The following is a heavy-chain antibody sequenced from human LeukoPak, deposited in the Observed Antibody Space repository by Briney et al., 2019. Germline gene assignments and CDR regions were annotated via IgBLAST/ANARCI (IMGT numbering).Heavy chain of an antibody. CDR2: IYYSGST. CDR1: GGSISSSSYY. Sequence: SKTLSLTCTVSGGSISSSSYYWGWIRQPPGKGLEWIGSIYYSGSTYYNPSLKSRVTISVDTSKNQFSLKLSSVTAADTAVYYCARQVDYYDSSGYYDYWGQGTLVTVSS. J-gene: IGHJ4*02. CDR3: ARQVDYYDSSGYYDY. V-gene: IGHV4-39*01. D-gene: IGHD3-22*01.